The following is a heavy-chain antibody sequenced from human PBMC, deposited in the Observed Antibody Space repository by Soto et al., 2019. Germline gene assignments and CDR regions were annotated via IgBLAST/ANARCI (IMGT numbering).Heavy chain of an antibody. D-gene: IGHD2-15*01. CDR2: ISGRGDTI. J-gene: IGHJ4*02. CDR1: GFIFSIYA. V-gene: IGHV3-23*01. Sequence: EVPLLESGGGLVQPGVSLRLSCAASGFIFSIYAMNWVRQAPGKGLDWVSGISGRGDTIHYADAVKGRCTISRHNAKNTLYLTINRLRAEDTVVYYFAQNRYCSGECPERFANLGQGTLVIVSS. CDR3: AQNRYCSGECPERFAN.